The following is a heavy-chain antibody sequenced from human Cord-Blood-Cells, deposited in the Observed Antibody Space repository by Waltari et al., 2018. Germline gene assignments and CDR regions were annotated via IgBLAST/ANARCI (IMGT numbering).Heavy chain of an antibody. J-gene: IGHJ5*02. CDR2: SYTSGST. CDR1: GGSISSGSYY. CDR3: ARAFGEGWFDP. D-gene: IGHD3-16*01. V-gene: IGHV4-61*09. Sequence: QVQLQESGPGLVKPSQTLSLTCTVSGGSISSGSYYWSWIRQPAGKGLEWIGYSYTSGSTNDNPSRKSRVTISVDTSKNQVSLKLSSVTAADTAVYYCARAFGEGWFDPWGQGTLVTVSS.